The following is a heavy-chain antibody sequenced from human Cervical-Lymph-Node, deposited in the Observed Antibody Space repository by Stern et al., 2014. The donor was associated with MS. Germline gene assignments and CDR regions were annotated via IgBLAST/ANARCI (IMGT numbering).Heavy chain of an antibody. CDR2: INPSGGST. CDR3: ATKSGGDTWYFDL. J-gene: IGHJ2*01. CDR1: GYTFTTYW. Sequence: QVQLVQSGAEVKKPGASVKISCKASGYTFTTYWMHWVRQAPGQGLEWMGIINPSGGSTSYARKFQDRVTMTRDTTTSTVYLELSSLRSEDTAVYYCATKSGGDTWYFDLWGRGTLVTVSS. V-gene: IGHV1-46*01. D-gene: IGHD5-18*01.